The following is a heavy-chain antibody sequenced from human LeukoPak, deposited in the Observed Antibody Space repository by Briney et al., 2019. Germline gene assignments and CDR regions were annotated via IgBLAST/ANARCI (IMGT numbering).Heavy chain of an antibody. CDR1: GGSISSGGYS. D-gene: IGHD3-16*01. CDR3: ARENSPYGSGRGLGVDY. Sequence: SETLSLTCAVSGGSISSGGYSWSWIRQPPGKGLEWIGYIYHSGSTYYNPSLKSRVTISVDRSKNQFSLKLSSVTAADTAVYYCARENSPYGSGRGLGVDYWGQGTLVTVSS. CDR2: IYHSGST. J-gene: IGHJ4*02. V-gene: IGHV4-30-2*01.